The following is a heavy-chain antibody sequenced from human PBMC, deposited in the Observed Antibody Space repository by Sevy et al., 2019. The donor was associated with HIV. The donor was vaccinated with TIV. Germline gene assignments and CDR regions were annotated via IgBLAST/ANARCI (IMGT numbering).Heavy chain of an antibody. Sequence: GGSLRLSCVVSGFNFRDYSVNWVRQAPGKGLEWVSSINNDGTYIFYGDSVKGRFTFSRDNSKNSLYLHMNSLRADDTAVYYCVRDGGDEYGAGSYYGPFDYWGRGTLVTVSS. CDR3: VRDGGDEYGAGSYYGPFDY. D-gene: IGHD3-10*01. J-gene: IGHJ4*02. CDR2: INNDGTYI. CDR1: GFNFRDYS. V-gene: IGHV3-21*06.